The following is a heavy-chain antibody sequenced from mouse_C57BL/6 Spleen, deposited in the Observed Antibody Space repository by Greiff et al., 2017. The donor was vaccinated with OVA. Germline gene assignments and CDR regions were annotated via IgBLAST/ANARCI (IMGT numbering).Heavy chain of an antibody. CDR2: IRNKANNHAT. CDR3: TRNLLGYFDI. V-gene: IGHV6-6*01. Sequence: EVKLVESGGGLVQPGGSMKLSCTASGFTFSDAWMDWVRQSPEKGLEWVAEIRNKANNHATYYAESVKGRFTISRDDSKSSVYLQMYSLGAEDTGIYYCTRNLLGYFDIWGTGTTVTVSS. CDR1: GFTFSDAW. J-gene: IGHJ1*03.